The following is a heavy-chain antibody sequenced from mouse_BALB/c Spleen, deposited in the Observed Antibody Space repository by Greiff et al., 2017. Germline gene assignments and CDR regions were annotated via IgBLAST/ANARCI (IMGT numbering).Heavy chain of an antibody. CDR3: SRKEDGGFAY. V-gene: IGHV2-2*02. CDR1: GFSLTSYG. Sequence: QVQLQQSGPGLVQPSQSLSITCTVSGFSLTSYGVHWVRQSPGKGLEWLGVIWSGGSTDYNAAFISRLSISKDNSKSQVFFKMNSLQANDTAIYYCSRKEDGGFAYWGQGTLVTVSA. CDR2: IWSGGST. J-gene: IGHJ3*01.